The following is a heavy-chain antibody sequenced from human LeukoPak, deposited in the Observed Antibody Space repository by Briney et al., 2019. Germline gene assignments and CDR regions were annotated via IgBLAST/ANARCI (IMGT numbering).Heavy chain of an antibody. CDR3: ASSLLWGYYYDSSGYYPPPYYYYYGMDV. CDR2: IYSGGST. Sequence: GGSLRLSCAASGFTVSSNYMSWVRQAPGKGLEWVSVIYSGGSTYYADSVKGRFTISRDNSKNTLYLQMNSLRAEGTAVYYCASSLLWGYYYDSSGYYPPPYYYYYGMDVWGQGTTVTVSS. V-gene: IGHV3-66*01. CDR1: GFTVSSNY. J-gene: IGHJ6*02. D-gene: IGHD3-22*01.